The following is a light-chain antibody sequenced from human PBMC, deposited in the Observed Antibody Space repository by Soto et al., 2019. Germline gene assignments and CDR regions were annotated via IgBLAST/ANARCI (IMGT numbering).Light chain of an antibody. J-gene: IGKJ2*01. CDR1: QSISNS. CDR3: QQSYSSPQMYT. V-gene: IGKV1-39*01. CDR2: AAS. Sequence: DIQMTQSPSSLSASVGDRVTITCRASQSISNSLNWYQQKPGKAPDLLIYAASNLQSGFPSRFNGSGSGTDFTLNISSLQPEDFTTYYCQQSYSSPQMYTFGQGTKLEIK.